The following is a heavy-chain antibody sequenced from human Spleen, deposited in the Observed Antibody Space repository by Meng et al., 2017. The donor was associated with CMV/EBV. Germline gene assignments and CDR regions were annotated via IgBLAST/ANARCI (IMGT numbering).Heavy chain of an antibody. CDR2: INHSGST. CDR3: ARGTRYYDILTGLQD. D-gene: IGHD3-9*01. CDR1: GGSFSGYY. V-gene: IGHV4-34*01. J-gene: IGHJ4*02. Sequence: YGGSFSGYYWRWIRQPPGKGLEWIGEINHSGSTNYNPSLKSRVTISVDTSKNQFSLKLSSVTAADTAVYYCARGTRYYDILTGLQDWGQGTLVTVSS.